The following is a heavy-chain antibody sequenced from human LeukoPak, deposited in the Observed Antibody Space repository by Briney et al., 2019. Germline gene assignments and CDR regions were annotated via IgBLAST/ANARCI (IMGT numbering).Heavy chain of an antibody. CDR3: ARFAPGQWLVDY. J-gene: IGHJ4*02. CDR1: GGSISGGSYY. CDR2: IYTSGST. Sequence: KASQTLSLTCTVSGGSISGGSYYWSWIRQPAGKGLEWIGRIYTSGSTNYNPSLKSRVTISVDTSKNQFSLKLSSVTAADTAVYYCARFAPGQWLVDYWGQGTLVTVSS. D-gene: IGHD6-19*01. V-gene: IGHV4-61*02.